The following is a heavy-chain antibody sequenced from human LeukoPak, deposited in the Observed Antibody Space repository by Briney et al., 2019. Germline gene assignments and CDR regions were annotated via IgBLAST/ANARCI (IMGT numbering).Heavy chain of an antibody. Sequence: ASVKVSCKASGGTFSSYTISWVRQATGQGLEWMGWMNPNSGNTGYAQKFQGRVAMTRDTSMSTAYMELNNLGSEDTAIYYCARGLGDYNTDWFPVSGYWGQGTPVTVSS. D-gene: IGHD3-9*01. CDR3: ARGLGDYNTDWFPVSGY. J-gene: IGHJ4*02. CDR2: MNPNSGNT. V-gene: IGHV1-8*02. CDR1: GGTFSSYT.